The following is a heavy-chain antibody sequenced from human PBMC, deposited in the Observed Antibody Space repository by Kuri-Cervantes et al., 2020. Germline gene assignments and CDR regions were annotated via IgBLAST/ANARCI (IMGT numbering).Heavy chain of an antibody. CDR3: ARDTGALALRGYRPHYFDY. D-gene: IGHD5-18*01. J-gene: IGHJ4*02. V-gene: IGHV1-69*13. Sequence: SVKVSCKASGGTFSSYAISWVRQAPGQGLEWMGGIIPIFGTANYAQKFQGRVTITADESTSTAYMELSNLRSEDTAVYYCARDTGALALRGYRPHYFDYWGQGTLVTVSS. CDR2: IIPIFGTA. CDR1: GGTFSSYA.